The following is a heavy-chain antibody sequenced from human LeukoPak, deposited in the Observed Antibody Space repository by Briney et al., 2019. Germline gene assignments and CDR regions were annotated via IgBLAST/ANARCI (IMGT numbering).Heavy chain of an antibody. CDR3: ARNTPGAEAGTSLDY. Sequence: GGSLRLSCAASGFTFSDYYMTWIRQAPGKGLEWVSYISGRSDHTNYADSVKGRFTISRDNAKNSLYLQMSSLRVEDTAVYYCARNTPGAEAGTSLDYWGQGTLVTVSS. J-gene: IGHJ4*02. CDR1: GFTFSDYY. CDR2: ISGRSDHT. V-gene: IGHV3-11*03. D-gene: IGHD6-13*01.